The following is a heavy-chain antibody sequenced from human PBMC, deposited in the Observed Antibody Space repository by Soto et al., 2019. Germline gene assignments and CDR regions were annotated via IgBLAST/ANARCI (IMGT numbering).Heavy chain of an antibody. Sequence: EVQLVESGGGLVQPGGSLRLSCAASGFTFSSYEMNWVRQAPGKGLEWVSYISSSGSTIYYADSVKGRFTISRDNANNSLKLQMNSLSAEDTAVYYCARERGSGSYGRWGHYGMDVWGQGTTVTVSS. J-gene: IGHJ6*02. CDR1: GFTFSSYE. D-gene: IGHD1-26*01. CDR2: ISSSGSTI. V-gene: IGHV3-48*03. CDR3: ARERGSGSYGRWGHYGMDV.